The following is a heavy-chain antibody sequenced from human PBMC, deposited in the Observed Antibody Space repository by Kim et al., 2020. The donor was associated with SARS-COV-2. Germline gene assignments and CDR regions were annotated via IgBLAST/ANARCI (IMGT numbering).Heavy chain of an antibody. J-gene: IGHJ5*02. V-gene: IGHV1-8*01. Sequence: ASVKVSCKASGFLFPSYDINWVRQATGQGLEWMGWMNPNNGNTGYAQKFQDRVIMTRNTSISTAYMELTSLRSEDSAVYYCARGAVLNPTSHNWFDPWGQGTQVTVSS. CDR3: ARGAVLNPTSHNWFDP. CDR1: GFLFPSYD. D-gene: IGHD6-6*01. CDR2: MNPNNGNT.